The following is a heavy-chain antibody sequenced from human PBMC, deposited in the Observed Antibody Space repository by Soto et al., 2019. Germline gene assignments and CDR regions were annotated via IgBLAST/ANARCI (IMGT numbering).Heavy chain of an antibody. CDR2: IYYSGST. D-gene: IGHD2-2*01. J-gene: IGHJ6*03. Sequence: QVQLQESGPGLVKPSQTLSLTCTVSGGSISSGGYYWSWIRQHPGKGLEWIGYIYYSGSTYYHPSLKSRVTISVDTSKNQFSLKLSSVTAADTAVYYCARVRVPAATGGDYYYYMDVWGKGTTVTVSS. CDR1: GGSISSGGYY. CDR3: ARVRVPAATGGDYYYYMDV. V-gene: IGHV4-31*03.